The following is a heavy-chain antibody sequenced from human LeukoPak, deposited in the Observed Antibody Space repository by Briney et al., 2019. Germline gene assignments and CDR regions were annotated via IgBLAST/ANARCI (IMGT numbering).Heavy chain of an antibody. D-gene: IGHD2-2*01. Sequence: ASVKVSCKASGGTFSSYAISWVRQAPGQGLEWMGWINPNSGGTNYAQKFQGRVTMTRDTSISTAYMDLSGLRSDDTAVYYCARDLGIHCASISCPPDYWGQGTLVTVSS. CDR1: GGTFSSYA. CDR2: INPNSGGT. CDR3: ARDLGIHCASISCPPDY. V-gene: IGHV1-2*02. J-gene: IGHJ4*02.